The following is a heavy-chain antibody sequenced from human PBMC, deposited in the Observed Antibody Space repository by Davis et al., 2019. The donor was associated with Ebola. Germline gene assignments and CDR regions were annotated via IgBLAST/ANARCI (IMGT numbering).Heavy chain of an antibody. CDR1: GFTFSDYY. CDR3: ARPYSSSFYYYYMDV. D-gene: IGHD6-6*01. V-gene: IGHV3-11*04. Sequence: GESLKISCAASGFTFSDYYMSWIRQAPGKGLEWVSYISSSGSTIYYADSVKGRFTISRDNAKNSLYLQMNSLRAEDTAVYYCARPYSSSFYYYYMDVWGKGTTVTVSS. CDR2: ISSSGSTI. J-gene: IGHJ6*03.